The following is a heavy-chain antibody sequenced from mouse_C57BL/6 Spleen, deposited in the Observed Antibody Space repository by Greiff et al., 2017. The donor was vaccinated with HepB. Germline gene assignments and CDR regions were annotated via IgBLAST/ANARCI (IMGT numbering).Heavy chain of an antibody. J-gene: IGHJ1*03. D-gene: IGHD2-3*01. CDR2: IYPGDGDT. CDR3: ARGLLTSLYWYFDV. CDR1: GYAFSSYW. Sequence: VQLQQSGAELVKPGASVKISCKASGYAFSSYWMNWVKQRPGKGLEWIGQIYPGDGDTNYNGKFKGKATLTADKSSSTAYMQLSSLTSEDSAVYFCARGLLTSLYWYFDVWGTGTTVTVSS. V-gene: IGHV1-80*01.